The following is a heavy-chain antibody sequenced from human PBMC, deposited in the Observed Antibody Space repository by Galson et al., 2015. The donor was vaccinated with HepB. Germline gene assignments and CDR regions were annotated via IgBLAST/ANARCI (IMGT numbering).Heavy chain of an antibody. Sequence: SLRLSCAASGFKFQDYGMQWVRQAPGKGLEWVSGIDWSSGRIGYADSVKGRFTISRDNTRNSLYLHMNSLRPEDSALYYCAKDTGDNDAFDIWGQGTMVTVS. CDR2: IDWSSGRI. CDR1: GFKFQDYG. CDR3: AKDTGDNDAFDI. D-gene: IGHD1-14*01. J-gene: IGHJ3*02. V-gene: IGHV3-9*01.